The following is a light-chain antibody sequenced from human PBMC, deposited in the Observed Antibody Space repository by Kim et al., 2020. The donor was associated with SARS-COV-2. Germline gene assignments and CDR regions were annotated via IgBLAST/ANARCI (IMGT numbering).Light chain of an antibody. V-gene: IGKV1-9*01. CDR2: AAS. CDR1: EDIDNY. Sequence: IQLTQSPSSLSASEGDRVTITCRATEDIDNYVAWYQQKSGKAPSLLISAASTSQSGVPSRFSGSGSGTDFALTINGLQPEDFATYYCQYLKNYPLTFGQVTRLEIK. J-gene: IGKJ5*01. CDR3: QYLKNYPLT.